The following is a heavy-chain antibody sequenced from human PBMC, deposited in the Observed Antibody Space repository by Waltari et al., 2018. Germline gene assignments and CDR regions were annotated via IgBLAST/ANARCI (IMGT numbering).Heavy chain of an antibody. Sequence: QVQLVQSGAEVKKPGSSVKVSCKASGGTFSSYAISWVRQAPGQGLEWMGGIIPSFGTENYAQKFQGRVTITADESTSTAYMELSSLRSEDTAVYYCARDSGNVDTAMASGPFDYWGQGTLVTVSS. D-gene: IGHD5-18*01. J-gene: IGHJ4*02. CDR3: ARDSGNVDTAMASGPFDY. V-gene: IGHV1-69*01. CDR2: IIPSFGTE. CDR1: GGTFSSYA.